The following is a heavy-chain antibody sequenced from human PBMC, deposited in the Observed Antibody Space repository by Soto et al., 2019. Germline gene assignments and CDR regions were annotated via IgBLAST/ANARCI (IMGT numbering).Heavy chain of an antibody. CDR1: GFTFSPYA. J-gene: IGHJ4*02. CDR3: AVEGLDS. CDR2: ISGDGDST. Sequence: EVQLLESGGGSVQPGGSLRLSCAASGFTFSPYAMNWVRQAPGKGPEWVSGISGDGDSTYYTDSVKGRFTISRDNSKDTLYLQMNSLRADDTAIYYCAVEGLDSWRQGTLVTVSS. V-gene: IGHV3-23*01.